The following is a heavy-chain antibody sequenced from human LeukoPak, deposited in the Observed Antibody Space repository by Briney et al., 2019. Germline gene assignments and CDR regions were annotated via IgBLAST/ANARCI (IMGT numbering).Heavy chain of an antibody. CDR2: ISSSSSYI. V-gene: IGHV3-21*01. CDR1: GFTFSSYS. CDR3: ARDREQTTVTTFDY. Sequence: GGSLRLSCAASGFTFSSYSMNWVRQAPGKGLEWVSSISSSSSYIYYAGSVKGRFTISRDNAKNSLYLQMNSLRAEDTAVYYCARDREQTTVTTFDYWGQGTLVTVSS. J-gene: IGHJ4*02. D-gene: IGHD4-17*01.